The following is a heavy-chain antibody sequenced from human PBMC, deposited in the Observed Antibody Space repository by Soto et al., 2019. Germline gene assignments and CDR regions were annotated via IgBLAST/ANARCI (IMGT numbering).Heavy chain of an antibody. V-gene: IGHV3-30-3*01. CDR3: ARDVRDGYNLYFNY. CDR2: LSEDGSNK. Sequence: QVQLVESGGGVVQPGRSLRLSCAASGFTYTSYAMHWVCQVPGKGLEWVAVLSEDGSNKYDADAVKGRFTISRDNSKNTLYLQMTSRRAANRAVYYCARDVRDGYNLYFNYWGQGNLVTVSS. J-gene: IGHJ4*02. D-gene: IGHD5-12*01. CDR1: GFTYTSYA.